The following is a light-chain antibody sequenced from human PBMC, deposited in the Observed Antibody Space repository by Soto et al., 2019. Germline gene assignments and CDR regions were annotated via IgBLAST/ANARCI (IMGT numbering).Light chain of an antibody. V-gene: IGLV2-8*01. CDR3: SSYAGSNNLLV. Sequence: QSALTQPPSASGSPGQSVTISCTGTSSDVGGYNYVSWYQQHPGKAPKLMIYEVSKRPSGVPDRFSGSKSGNTASLTVSGLQAEDGADYYCSSYAGSNNLLVFGGGTKLTVL. CDR1: SSDVGGYNY. J-gene: IGLJ2*01. CDR2: EVS.